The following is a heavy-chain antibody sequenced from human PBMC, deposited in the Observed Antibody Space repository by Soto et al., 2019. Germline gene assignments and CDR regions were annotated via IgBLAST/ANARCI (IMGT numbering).Heavy chain of an antibody. V-gene: IGHV4-28*01. D-gene: IGHD1-26*01. J-gene: IGHJ4*02. CDR2: IYYSGTT. CDR3: ARREIQGPIDY. CDR1: GYSISSSNW. Sequence: QVQLQESGPGLVKPSDTLSLTCAVSGYSISSSNWWGWIRQPPGKGLEWIGYIYYSGTTYYNPSLKWLVPMSVDPSNNQFALTLTSVTAVATAVYYCARREIQGPIDYWGQGTLVTVSS.